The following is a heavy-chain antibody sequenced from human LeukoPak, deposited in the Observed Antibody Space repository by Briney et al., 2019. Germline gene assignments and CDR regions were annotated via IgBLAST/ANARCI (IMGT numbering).Heavy chain of an antibody. CDR3: ARDGSSFDY. CDR1: GFTFSNYW. D-gene: IGHD2-15*01. J-gene: IGHJ4*02. Sequence: GGSLRLSCAASGFTFSNYWMSWVRQAPGKGLEWVANIKEDESEKYYVDSVKGRFSISRGNAKNSLYLQMNSLRAEDTAVYYCARDGSSFDYWGQGALVTVSS. V-gene: IGHV3-7*01. CDR2: IKEDESEK.